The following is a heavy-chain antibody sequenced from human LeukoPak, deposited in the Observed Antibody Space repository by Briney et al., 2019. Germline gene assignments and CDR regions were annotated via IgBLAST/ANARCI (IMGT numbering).Heavy chain of an antibody. CDR3: ARSRGLAGAATVIDY. Sequence: SETLSLTCTVSGGPISNYYWTWIRQSPGQGLEWIGYVYNSGVTDYNPSLKSRLTISVDTSKNQFSLKLSSMTAADTAVYYCARSRGLAGAATVIDYWGQGTLVTVSS. CDR2: VYNSGVT. D-gene: IGHD6-25*01. V-gene: IGHV4-59*08. CDR1: GGPISNYY. J-gene: IGHJ4*02.